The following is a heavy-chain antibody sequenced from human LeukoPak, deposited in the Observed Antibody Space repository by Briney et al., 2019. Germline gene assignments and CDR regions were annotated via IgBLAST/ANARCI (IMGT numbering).Heavy chain of an antibody. CDR2: IYTDGNT. V-gene: IGHV3-66*01. CDR1: GVSVSANY. J-gene: IGHJ4*02. Sequence: GGSLRLSCEVSGVSVSANYWHWVRQAPGKALEWVSLIYTDGNTHYADSVKGRFIFSRDGTKTTLYLQMNSLRTEDTAVYFCTHGDYPLTYWGQGTLVTVSS. CDR3: THGDYPLTY. D-gene: IGHD4-17*01.